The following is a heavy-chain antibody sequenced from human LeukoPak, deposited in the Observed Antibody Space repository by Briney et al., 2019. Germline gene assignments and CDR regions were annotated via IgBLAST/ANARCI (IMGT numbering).Heavy chain of an antibody. CDR1: GGSISSSSYY. CDR3: ARHTSMVRGVMKYYFDY. V-gene: IGHV4-39*01. Sequence: SETLSLTCTVSGGSISSSSYYWVWMRQPRGKGLECIVSIYYSGSTYYNPSLKSRVTISVDTSKNQFSLRLNSVTAADTAVYYCARHTSMVRGVMKYYFDYWGQGTLATVSS. CDR2: IYYSGST. D-gene: IGHD3-10*01. J-gene: IGHJ4*02.